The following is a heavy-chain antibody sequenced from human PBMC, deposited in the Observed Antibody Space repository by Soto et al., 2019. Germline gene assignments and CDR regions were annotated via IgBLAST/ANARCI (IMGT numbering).Heavy chain of an antibody. D-gene: IGHD1-1*01. V-gene: IGHV3-30-3*01. CDR1: GFTFSSYA. CDR3: ARDRVESCMDV. J-gene: IGHJ6*02. CDR2: ISYDGSNK. Sequence: GGSLRLSCAASGFTFSSYAMHWVRQAPGKGLEWVAVISYDGSNKYYADSVKGRFTISRDNSKNTLYLQMNSLRAEDTAVYYCARDRVESCMDVWGQGTRVTLSS.